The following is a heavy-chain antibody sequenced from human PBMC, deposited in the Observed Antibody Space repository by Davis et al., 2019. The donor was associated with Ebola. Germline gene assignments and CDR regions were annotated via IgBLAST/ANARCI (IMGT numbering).Heavy chain of an antibody. CDR1: GFTFSSYA. CDR2: ISSNGGST. J-gene: IGHJ6*03. V-gene: IGHV3-64*01. Sequence: PGGSLRLSCAASGFTFSSYAMHWVRQAPGKGLEYVSAISSNGGSTYYANSVKGRFTISRDNSKNTLYLQMGSLRAEDMAVYYCARDRITGTTAYYYYMDVWGKGTTVTVSS. CDR3: ARDRITGTTAYYYYMDV. D-gene: IGHD1-7*01.